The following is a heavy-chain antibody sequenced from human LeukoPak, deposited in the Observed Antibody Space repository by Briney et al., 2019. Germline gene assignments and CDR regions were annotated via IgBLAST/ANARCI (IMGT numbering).Heavy chain of an antibody. CDR3: ARPRGSRWSIPFDN. V-gene: IGHV3-30-3*01. D-gene: IGHD6-13*01. J-gene: IGHJ4*02. CDR1: GFIFSNYT. Sequence: PGRSLRLSCAASGFIFSNYTMHWVRQAPGKGLEWVAVISYDGSNKYYGDSVKGRFTISRDNSKNTLYLQMDSLRAEDTAAYYCARPRGSRWSIPFDNWGQGTLVTVSS. CDR2: ISYDGSNK.